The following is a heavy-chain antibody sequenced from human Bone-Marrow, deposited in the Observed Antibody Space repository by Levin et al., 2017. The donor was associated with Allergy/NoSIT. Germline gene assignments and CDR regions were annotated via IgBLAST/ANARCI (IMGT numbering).Heavy chain of an antibody. J-gene: IGHJ4*02. CDR3: TTAFFNYYDSSHHFDY. D-gene: IGHD3-22*01. V-gene: IGHV3-15*01. CDR2: IKSEIHGATT. CDR1: GFTFNKAW. Sequence: GGSLRLSCAASGFTFNKAWMSWVRQAPGGGLEWVGRIKSEIHGATTAYAAPVKGRFTISRDDSETTLYLQMNSLNTEDTGVYFCTTAFFNYYDSSHHFDYWGQGTLVTVSS.